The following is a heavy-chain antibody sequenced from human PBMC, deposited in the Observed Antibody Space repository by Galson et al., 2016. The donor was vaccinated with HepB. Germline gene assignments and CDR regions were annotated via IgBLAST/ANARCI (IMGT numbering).Heavy chain of an antibody. CDR1: GGTFSSYA. J-gene: IGHJ6*02. CDR2: IINLYGTA. V-gene: IGHV1-69*13. Sequence: SVKVSCKASGGTFSSYAISWVRQAPGQGLEWMGVIINLYGTANYALKFQGRGTITADESTSTAHMEVSSLRYEDTAVYYCARVRDGYNTHFYYGMDVWGQGTSVTVS. CDR3: ARVRDGYNTHFYYGMDV. D-gene: IGHD5-24*01.